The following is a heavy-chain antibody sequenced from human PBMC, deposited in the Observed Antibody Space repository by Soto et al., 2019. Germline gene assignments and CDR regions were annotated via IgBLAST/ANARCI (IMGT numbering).Heavy chain of an antibody. J-gene: IGHJ4*02. CDR2: IYFSGSP. Sequence: SETLSLTCTVSGGSISDFYWSWIRQPPGKGLEWIGYIYFSGSPSYNPSLKSRVTISVDTSKNHFSLKLTSVTAADTAVYYCARGGVDYYDSSGYYLSPYYFDYWGQGTLVTVS. D-gene: IGHD3-22*01. CDR1: GGSISDFY. V-gene: IGHV4-59*01. CDR3: ARGGVDYYDSSGYYLSPYYFDY.